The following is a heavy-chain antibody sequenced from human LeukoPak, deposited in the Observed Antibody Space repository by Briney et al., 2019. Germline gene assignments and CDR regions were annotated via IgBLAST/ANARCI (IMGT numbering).Heavy chain of an antibody. Sequence: SETLSLTCTVSGGSIFSYYWNWIRQPAGKGLEWIGHIYTSGSTNYNPSLKSRVTMSVDTSENQFSLKLSSVTAADTAVYYCARWGSHSYWYFDLWGRGTLVTVSS. V-gene: IGHV4-4*07. J-gene: IGHJ2*01. CDR3: ARWGSHSYWYFDL. CDR2: IYTSGST. D-gene: IGHD7-27*01. CDR1: GGSIFSYY.